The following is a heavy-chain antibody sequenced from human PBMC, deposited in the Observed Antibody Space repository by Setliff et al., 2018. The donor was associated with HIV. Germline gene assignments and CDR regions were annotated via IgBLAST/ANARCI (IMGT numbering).Heavy chain of an antibody. Sequence: KPSETLSLTCTVSGGSISSYYWSWIRQPPGKGLEWIGYIYYSGSSNYNPSLKSRVTISVDTSKNHFPLKLSSVTAADTAVYYCASLSSGSDWYFDLWGRGTLVTVSS. CDR1: GGSISSYY. CDR3: ASLSSGSDWYFDL. CDR2: IYYSGSS. D-gene: IGHD3-22*01. J-gene: IGHJ2*01. V-gene: IGHV4-59*01.